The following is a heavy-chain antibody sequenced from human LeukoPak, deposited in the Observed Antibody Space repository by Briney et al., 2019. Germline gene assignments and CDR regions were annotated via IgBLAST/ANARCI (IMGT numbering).Heavy chain of an antibody. CDR2: INPNSGGT. V-gene: IGHV1-2*02. J-gene: IGHJ6*03. CDR1: GYTFTGYY. D-gene: IGHD3-22*01. Sequence: ASVKVSCKASGYTFTGYYMHWVRQAPGQGLEWMGWINPNSGGTNYAQKFQGRVTMTRDTSISTAYMELSRLRSDDTAVYYCAGGYYYDSSGYYSRSHYYYYMDVWGKGTTVTVSS. CDR3: AGGYYYDSSGYYSRSHYYYYMDV.